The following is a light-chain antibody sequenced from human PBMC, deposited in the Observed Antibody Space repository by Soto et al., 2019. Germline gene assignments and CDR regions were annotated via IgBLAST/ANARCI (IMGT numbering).Light chain of an antibody. Sequence: DIQMTQSPSTLSASVGDGVTITCRASQSINNWLAWYQQKPGKAPKLLIYKTSNLESGVPSRFSGSGSGTEFSLTISSLQPDDFATYYCQQTLSVPRTFGLGTKVEIK. CDR1: QSINNW. CDR2: KTS. CDR3: QQTLSVPRT. J-gene: IGKJ1*01. V-gene: IGKV1-5*03.